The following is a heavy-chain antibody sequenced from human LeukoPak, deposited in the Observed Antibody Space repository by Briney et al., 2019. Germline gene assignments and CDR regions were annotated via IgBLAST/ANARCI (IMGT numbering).Heavy chain of an antibody. CDR3: ASRGHVGSGTYSPYDY. D-gene: IGHD3-10*01. CDR2: IRSDKSDT. J-gene: IGHJ4*02. V-gene: IGHV3-30*02. CDR1: GFTFSSYN. Sequence: GGSLRLSCAASGFTFSSYNMNWVRQAPGKGLEWLASIRSDKSDTYYADSVKGRFTISRDNSRNTVYLQMTSLRAEDTAVYYCASRGHVGSGTYSPYDYWGQGTLVTVSS.